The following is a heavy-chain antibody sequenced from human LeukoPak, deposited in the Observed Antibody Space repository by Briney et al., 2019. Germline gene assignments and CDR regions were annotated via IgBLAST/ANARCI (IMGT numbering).Heavy chain of an antibody. J-gene: IGHJ4*02. Sequence: SETLSLTCTVSGGSISSGSYYWSWIRQPAGKGLEWIGRIYTSGSTNYNPSLKSRVTISVDTSKNQFSLKLSSVTAADTAVYYCARGRRGYSGYGNDYWGQGTLVTVSS. V-gene: IGHV4-61*02. CDR1: GGSISSGSYY. D-gene: IGHD5-12*01. CDR3: ARGRRGYSGYGNDY. CDR2: IYTSGST.